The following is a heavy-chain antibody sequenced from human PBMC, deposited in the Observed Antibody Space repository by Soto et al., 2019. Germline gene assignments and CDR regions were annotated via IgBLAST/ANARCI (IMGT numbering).Heavy chain of an antibody. CDR2: VAQNGYI. J-gene: IGHJ4*02. CDR1: NGPISSSNW. Sequence: QVQLQESGPGLVKPSGTLSLTCTVSNGPISSSNWWSWVRQSPGKGLEWIGEVAQNGYIGSIPSLEGQVNILLAKPTNRFSLRLTSVTAADTAVYYCARNRLDGYDFDSWGQGILVTVSS. V-gene: IGHV4-4*02. D-gene: IGHD5-12*01. CDR3: ARNRLDGYDFDS.